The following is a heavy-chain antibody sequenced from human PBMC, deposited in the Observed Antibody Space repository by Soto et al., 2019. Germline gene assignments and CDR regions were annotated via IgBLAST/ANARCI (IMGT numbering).Heavy chain of an antibody. CDR2: SSNSGSFT. V-gene: IGHV3-11*06. CDR1: GFTFSDHY. Sequence: VGSLRHSCAASGFTFSDHYMSWIRQAPGKGLEWIGYSSNSGSFTRYADSVKGRFSISRDNAKNSLYLQINSLRGDDKAIYYCVRSGDNYNLPDYWGQGTPVTVSS. J-gene: IGHJ4*02. D-gene: IGHD1-1*01. CDR3: VRSGDNYNLPDY.